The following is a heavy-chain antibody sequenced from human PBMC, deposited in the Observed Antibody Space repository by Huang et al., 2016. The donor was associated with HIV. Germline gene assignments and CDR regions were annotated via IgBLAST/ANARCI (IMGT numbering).Heavy chain of an antibody. Sequence: VQLVESGGGVVQPGRSLRLACAASGFSFSTYGLHWVRQAPGKGLEWVAVISYDGSKKDYAHSVKGRFTISRDTAENKVYLQMNSLRHEDTAVYYCAKDGADEEWDIDYWGQGTLVTVSS. CDR3: AKDGADEEWDIDY. J-gene: IGHJ4*02. V-gene: IGHV3-30*18. D-gene: IGHD1-26*01. CDR1: GFSFSTYG. CDR2: ISYDGSKK.